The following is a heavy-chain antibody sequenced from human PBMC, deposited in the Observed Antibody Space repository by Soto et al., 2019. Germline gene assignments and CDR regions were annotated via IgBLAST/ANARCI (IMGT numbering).Heavy chain of an antibody. V-gene: IGHV4-31*02. CDR2: IYYTGRT. J-gene: IGHJ4*02. Sequence: SETLSLTCTVSGGSLMSGGYYWSWIRQHPGRGLEWIGYIYYTGRTYYNPSLESRVTFSVDTSKNQFSLKLSSVTAADTAVYYCASPYDRVRPQKRVLGYGGKETPVTVPS. CDR1: GGSLMSGGYY. CDR3: ASPYDRVRPQKRVLGY. D-gene: IGHD6-13*01.